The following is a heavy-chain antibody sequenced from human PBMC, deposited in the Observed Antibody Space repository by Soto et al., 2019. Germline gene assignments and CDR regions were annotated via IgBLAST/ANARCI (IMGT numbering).Heavy chain of an antibody. D-gene: IGHD1-26*01. CDR2: ISGSGGSK. Sequence: EVQLLESGGGLVQPGGSLRLSCAASGFTFSSYAMSWVRQAPGKGLEWVSAISGSGGSKYYADSVKGRFTISRDNSKNTLYLQMNSLRAEDTAVYYCAKDLGGSYYPNWFDPWGQGTLVTVSS. CDR1: GFTFSSYA. V-gene: IGHV3-23*01. CDR3: AKDLGGSYYPNWFDP. J-gene: IGHJ5*02.